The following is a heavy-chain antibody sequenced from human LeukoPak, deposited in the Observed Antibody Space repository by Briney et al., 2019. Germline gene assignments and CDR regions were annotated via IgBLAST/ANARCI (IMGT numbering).Heavy chain of an antibody. CDR2: IKQDGSEK. CDR3: ARGTDPIGYSGSYYGAGGWFDP. J-gene: IGHJ5*02. CDR1: GFTFSSYW. Sequence: GGSLRLSCAASGFTFSSYWMSWVRQAPGKGLEWVANIKQDGSEKYYVDSVKGRFTISRDNAKNSLYLQMNSLRAEDTAVYYCARGTDPIGYSGSYYGAGGWFDPWGQGTLVTVSS. D-gene: IGHD1-26*01. V-gene: IGHV3-7*01.